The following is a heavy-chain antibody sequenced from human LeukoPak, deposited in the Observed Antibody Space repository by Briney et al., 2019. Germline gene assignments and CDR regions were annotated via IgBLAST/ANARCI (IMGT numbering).Heavy chain of an antibody. V-gene: IGHV4-38-2*01. D-gene: IGHD5-12*01. CDR3: ARGEYSGYDYGYYYFDY. CDR1: GYSISSGYY. CDR2: IYHSGST. J-gene: IGHJ4*02. Sequence: SETLSLTCAVSGYSISSGYYWGWIRQPPGKGLEWIGSIYHSGSTYYNPSLKSRVTISVDTSKNQFSLKRSSVTAADTAVYYCARGEYSGYDYGYYYFDYWGQGTLVTVSS.